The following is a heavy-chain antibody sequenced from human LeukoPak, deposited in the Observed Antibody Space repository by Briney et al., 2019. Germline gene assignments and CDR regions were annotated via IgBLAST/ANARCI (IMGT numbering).Heavy chain of an antibody. CDR3: AKVRLGYYDILTGYYPTSFDY. Sequence: GGSLRLSCAASGFTFSSYAMSWVRQAPGKGLEWVSAISGSGGSTYYADSVKGRFTISRDNSKNTLYLQMNSLRAEDTAVYYCAKVRLGYYDILTGYYPTSFDYWGQGTLVTVSS. D-gene: IGHD3-9*01. J-gene: IGHJ4*02. CDR1: GFTFSSYA. CDR2: ISGSGGST. V-gene: IGHV3-23*01.